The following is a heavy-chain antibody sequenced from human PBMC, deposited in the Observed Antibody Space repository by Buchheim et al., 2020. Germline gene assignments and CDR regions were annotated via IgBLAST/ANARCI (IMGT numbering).Heavy chain of an antibody. D-gene: IGHD2-21*02. J-gene: IGHJ4*02. V-gene: IGHV3-11*01. CDR2: IDDGTTII. Sequence: QGQLVESGGGLVKPGGSLRLSCAASGFTFSNIFMGWVRQAPGKGLELFSYIDDGTTIIYYGDSVKGRFTISVDNAKNSVYQQMDSLRVEDTATYYCVRIGDSSIDYWGQGTL. CDR1: GFTFSNIF. CDR3: VRIGDSSIDY.